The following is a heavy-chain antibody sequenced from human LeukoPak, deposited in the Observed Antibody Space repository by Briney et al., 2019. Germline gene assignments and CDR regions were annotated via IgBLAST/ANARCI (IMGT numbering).Heavy chain of an antibody. CDR1: GGTFSSYA. J-gene: IGHJ4*02. Sequence: ASVKVSCKASGGTFSSYAISWVRQAPGQGLEWMGGIIPIFGTANYAQKSQGRVTITADKSTSTAYMELSSLRSEDTAVYYCARDYLYDSSGYYSFSFGYWGQGTLVTVSS. D-gene: IGHD3-22*01. CDR2: IIPIFGTA. CDR3: ARDYLYDSSGYYSFSFGY. V-gene: IGHV1-69*06.